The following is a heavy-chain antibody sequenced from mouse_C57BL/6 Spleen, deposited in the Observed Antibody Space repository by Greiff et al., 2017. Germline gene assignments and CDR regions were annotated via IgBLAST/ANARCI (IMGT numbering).Heavy chain of an antibody. CDR1: GYSFTGYY. J-gene: IGHJ3*01. Sequence: EVQLQESGPELVKPGASVKISCKASGYSFTGYYMNWVQQSPETSLEWIGEINPSTGGTTYNQKFNAKATLPVDKSSSTAYMQLKSLTSEDSAVYYCAKPYSNYGCAYWGQGTLVTVSA. CDR2: INPSTGGT. V-gene: IGHV1-42*01. D-gene: IGHD2-5*01. CDR3: AKPYSNYGCAY.